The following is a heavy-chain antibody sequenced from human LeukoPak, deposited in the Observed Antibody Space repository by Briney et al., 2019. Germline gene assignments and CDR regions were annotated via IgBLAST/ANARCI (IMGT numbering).Heavy chain of an antibody. CDR3: ARTYYDILGT. CDR2: ISGSGSST. Sequence: GGSLRLSCAASGFTFSTYAMSWVRQAPGKGLEWVSGISGSGSSTYYADSVKGRFTISRDNSKNTLYLQMNSLRAEDTAVYYCARTYYDILGTWGQGTLVTVSS. D-gene: IGHD3-9*01. CDR1: GFTFSTYA. J-gene: IGHJ5*02. V-gene: IGHV3-23*01.